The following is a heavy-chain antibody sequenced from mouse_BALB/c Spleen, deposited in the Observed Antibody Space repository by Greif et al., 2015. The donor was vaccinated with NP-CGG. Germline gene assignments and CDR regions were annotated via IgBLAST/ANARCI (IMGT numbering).Heavy chain of an antibody. D-gene: IGHD2-4*01. CDR1: GFTFSSYG. CDR2: INSNGGST. Sequence: EVHLVESGGGLVQPGGSLKLSCAASGFTFSSYGMSWVRQTPDKRLELVATINSNGGSTYYPDSVKGRFTISRDNAKNTLYLQMSSLKSEDTAMYYCARDYDYDAAWFAYWGQGTLVTVSA. CDR3: ARDYDYDAAWFAY. J-gene: IGHJ3*01. V-gene: IGHV5-6-3*01.